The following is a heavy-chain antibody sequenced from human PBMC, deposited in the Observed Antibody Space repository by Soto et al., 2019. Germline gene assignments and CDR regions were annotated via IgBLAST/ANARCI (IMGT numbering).Heavy chain of an antibody. Sequence: TSETLSLTCAVSGGSISSGRYSWSWIRQPPGKGLEWIGYIYHSGSTYYNPSLKSRVTISVDRSKNQFSLKLSSVTAADTAVYYCAAGGGLPRYYWGQGTLVTVSS. CDR1: GGSISSGRYS. J-gene: IGHJ4*02. CDR3: AAGGGLPRYY. V-gene: IGHV4-30-2*01. D-gene: IGHD5-12*01. CDR2: IYHSGST.